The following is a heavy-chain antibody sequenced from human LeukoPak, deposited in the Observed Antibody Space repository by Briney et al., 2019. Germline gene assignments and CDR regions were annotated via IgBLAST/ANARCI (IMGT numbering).Heavy chain of an antibody. CDR1: GDSIRSYY. J-gene: IGHJ4*02. Sequence: SETLSLTCTVPGDSIRSYYWSWIRQPAGKGLEWIGRIYTSGSTNYNPSLQNRVTMSVDTSKNQFSLKLSSVTAADTAVYYCASTTYYYDSSGYYFLDYWGQGTLVTVSS. V-gene: IGHV4-4*07. D-gene: IGHD3-22*01. CDR2: IYTSGST. CDR3: ASTTYYYDSSGYYFLDY.